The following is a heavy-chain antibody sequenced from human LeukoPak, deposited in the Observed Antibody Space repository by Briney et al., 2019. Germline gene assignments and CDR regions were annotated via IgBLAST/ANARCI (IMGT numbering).Heavy chain of an antibody. CDR1: GFTLSTYS. CDR3: EINNIFLDY. Sequence: GGSLRLSCAASGFTLSTYSMNWVRQAPGKGLEWVSYIRSTSSHIDYADSVKGRFTISRDNAKNSVYLQMNSLRVEDTAVYYCEINNIFLDYWGQGILVTVSS. J-gene: IGHJ4*02. D-gene: IGHD3-9*01. V-gene: IGHV3-21*01. CDR2: IRSTSSHI.